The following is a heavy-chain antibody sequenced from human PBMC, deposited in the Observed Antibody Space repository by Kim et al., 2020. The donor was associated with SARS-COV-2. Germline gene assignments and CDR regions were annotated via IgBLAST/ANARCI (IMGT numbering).Heavy chain of an antibody. D-gene: IGHD6-19*01. V-gene: IGHV3-43*01. Sequence: RFTISRDNSKNSLYLQMNSLRTEDTALYYCAKDWAKYSSGWYRGPFFDYWGQGTLVTVSS. J-gene: IGHJ4*02. CDR3: AKDWAKYSSGWYRGPFFDY.